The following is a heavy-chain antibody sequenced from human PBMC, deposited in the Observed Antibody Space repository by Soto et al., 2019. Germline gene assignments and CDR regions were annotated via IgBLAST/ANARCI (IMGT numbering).Heavy chain of an antibody. CDR1: GYTFTGYY. V-gene: IGHV1-2*02. J-gene: IGHJ4*02. CDR3: ARAIAARPDLTFDY. D-gene: IGHD6-6*01. CDR2: INPNSGGT. Sequence: ASVKVSCKASGYTFTGYYIHWVRQAPGQGLEWMGWINPNSGGTNYAQKFQGRVTMTRDTSISTAYMELSRLRSDDTAVYYCARAIAARPDLTFDYWGQGTLVTVSS.